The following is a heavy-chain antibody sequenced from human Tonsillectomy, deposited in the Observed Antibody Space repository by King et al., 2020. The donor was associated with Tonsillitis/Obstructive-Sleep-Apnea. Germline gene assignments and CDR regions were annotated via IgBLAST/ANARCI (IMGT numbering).Heavy chain of an antibody. CDR2: VNHSGST. CDR1: GGSFSDYY. Sequence: HVQLQQWGAGLLKPSETLSLTCAVYGGSFSDYYWSWIRQPPGKGLEWIGEVNHSGSTNYNPSLVSRITISGDTSHNHFSLKLRSVTAADTAVYYCARLPSYGGDYWGQGTRVTVST. D-gene: IGHD4-23*01. V-gene: IGHV4-34*01. CDR3: ARLPSYGGDY. J-gene: IGHJ4*02.